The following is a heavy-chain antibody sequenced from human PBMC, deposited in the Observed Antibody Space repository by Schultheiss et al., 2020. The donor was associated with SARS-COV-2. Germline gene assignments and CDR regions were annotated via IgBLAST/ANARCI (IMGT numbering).Heavy chain of an antibody. CDR2: IWYDGSNK. CDR3: ARDGIAAVRGFDY. CDR1: GFTFSSYS. Sequence: GESLKISCAASGFTFSSYSMNWVRQAPGKGLEWVAVIWYDGSNKYYADSVKGRFTISRDNSKNTLYLQMNSLRAEDTAVYYCARDGIAAVRGFDYWGQGTLVTVSS. D-gene: IGHD6-25*01. V-gene: IGHV3-33*08. J-gene: IGHJ4*02.